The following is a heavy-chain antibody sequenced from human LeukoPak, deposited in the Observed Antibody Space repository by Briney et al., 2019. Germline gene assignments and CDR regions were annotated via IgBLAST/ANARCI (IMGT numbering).Heavy chain of an antibody. V-gene: IGHV4-39*01. J-gene: IGHJ4*02. D-gene: IGHD1-14*01. CDR2: IYYSGST. CDR1: GGSISSSSYY. Sequence: SETLSLTCSVSGGSISSSSYYWGWVRQPPGKGLEWIGSIYYSGSTYYNPSLNSLLTIYVHTSTNHFSLKLSSVTAADTAVYYCARHPARGPDFDYWGQGTLVTVSS. CDR3: ARHPARGPDFDY.